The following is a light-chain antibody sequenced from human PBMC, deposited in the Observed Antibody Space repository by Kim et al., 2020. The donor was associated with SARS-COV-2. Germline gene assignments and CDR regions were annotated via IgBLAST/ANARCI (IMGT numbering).Light chain of an antibody. CDR1: SSNIGSNY. J-gene: IGLJ2*01. Sequence: GQRAAISGSGSSSNIGSNYVCWYQQLPGTAPKLLIYRNYQRPSGVPDRFSGSKSGTSASLAISGLRSEDEAHYYCAAWDDSLSGVVFGGGTQLTVL. CDR2: RNY. CDR3: AAWDDSLSGVV. V-gene: IGLV1-47*01.